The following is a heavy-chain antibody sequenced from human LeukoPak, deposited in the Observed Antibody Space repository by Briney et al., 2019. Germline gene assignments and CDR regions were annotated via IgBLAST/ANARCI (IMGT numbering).Heavy chain of an antibody. D-gene: IGHD3-10*01. CDR2: IYYSGST. V-gene: IGHV4-39*07. J-gene: IGHJ5*02. Sequence: SETLSLTCTVSGGSIGSSSYYWGWIRQPPGKGLEWIGSIYYSGSTYYNPSLKSRVTISVDTSKNQFSLKLSSVTAADTAVYYCAREWFGVYNWFDPWGQGTLVTVSS. CDR1: GGSIGSSSYY. CDR3: AREWFGVYNWFDP.